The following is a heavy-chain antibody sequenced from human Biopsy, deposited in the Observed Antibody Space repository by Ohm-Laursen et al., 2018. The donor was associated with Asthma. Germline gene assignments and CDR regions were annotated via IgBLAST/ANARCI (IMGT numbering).Heavy chain of an antibody. CDR3: ARCQVGYSSGWSLLLKKIYYSGMDV. D-gene: IGHD6-19*01. J-gene: IGHJ6*02. CDR1: GGTFSNFA. V-gene: IGHV1-69*01. CDR2: IMTVFGTT. Sequence: GSSVKVSCKAPGGTFSNFAISWVRQAPGHGLEWLGGIMTVFGTTNYAQKFQGRVTITADESTSTAYMEVTSLRSEDTAIYYCARCQVGYSSGWSLLLKKIYYSGMDVWGQGTAVTVSS.